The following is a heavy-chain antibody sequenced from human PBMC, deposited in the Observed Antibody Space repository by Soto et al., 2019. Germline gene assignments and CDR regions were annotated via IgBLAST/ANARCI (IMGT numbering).Heavy chain of an antibody. CDR1: GGSISSGDYY. J-gene: IGHJ4*02. V-gene: IGHV4-30-4*01. CDR3: ARGSPYYYDNSGYSHLDPYAY. D-gene: IGHD3-22*01. Sequence: SETLSLTCTVSGGSISSGDYYWSWIRQPPGKGLEWIGYIYYSGSTYYNPSLKSRVTISVDTSKNQFSLKLSSVTAADTAVYYCARGSPYYYDNSGYSHLDPYAYWGRGTVVTVSS. CDR2: IYYSGST.